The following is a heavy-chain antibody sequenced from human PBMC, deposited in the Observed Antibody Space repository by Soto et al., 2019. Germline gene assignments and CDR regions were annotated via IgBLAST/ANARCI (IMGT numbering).Heavy chain of an antibody. CDR2: INPSGGST. Sequence: QVQLVQSGAEVKKPGASVKVSCKASGYTFTSYYMHWVRQAPGQGLEWMGIINPSGGSTSYAQKFRGRVTMIRDTSTSTVYMELSSLRSEDTAVYYCARDRPHTYYDFWSGYFSGTWFDPWGQGTLVTVSS. V-gene: IGHV1-46*03. D-gene: IGHD3-3*01. CDR3: ARDRPHTYYDFWSGYFSGTWFDP. J-gene: IGHJ5*02. CDR1: GYTFTSYY.